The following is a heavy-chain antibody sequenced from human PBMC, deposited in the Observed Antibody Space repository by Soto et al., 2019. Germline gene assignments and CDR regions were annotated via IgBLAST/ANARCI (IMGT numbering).Heavy chain of an antibody. D-gene: IGHD1-26*01. CDR1: GYTFTNYY. J-gene: IGHJ3*02. Sequence: GASVKVSCKASGYTFTNYYMHWVLQAPGQGLEWMGIINPSGGSTSYSQKFQGRVTMTRDTSTSTVYMELSSLRSEDTAVFYCARGGGNTGSYYGHVLDIWGQGTMVTVSS. CDR2: INPSGGST. CDR3: ARGGGNTGSYYGHVLDI. V-gene: IGHV1-46*01.